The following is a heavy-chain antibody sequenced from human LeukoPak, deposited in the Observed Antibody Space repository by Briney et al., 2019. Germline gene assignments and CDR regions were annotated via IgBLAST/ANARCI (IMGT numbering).Heavy chain of an antibody. Sequence: RSGGSLRLSCAASGFTFSNAWMSWVRQAPGKGLEWVGRIKSKTDGGATDYAAPVKGRFTISRDDSKDTLYLQMNSLKTEDTAVYYCTTDGSGSYCIDYWGQGTLVTVSS. J-gene: IGHJ4*02. CDR2: IKSKTDGGAT. CDR3: TTDGSGSYCIDY. D-gene: IGHD3-10*01. CDR1: GFTFSNAW. V-gene: IGHV3-15*01.